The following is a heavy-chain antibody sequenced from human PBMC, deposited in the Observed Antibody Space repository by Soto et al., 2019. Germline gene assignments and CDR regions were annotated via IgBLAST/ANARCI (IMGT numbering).Heavy chain of an antibody. CDR3: ARMSVVPAALSDP. V-gene: IGHV5-51*01. CDR2: IYPGDSDT. J-gene: IGHJ5*02. CDR1: YW. D-gene: IGHD2-2*01. Sequence: YWIGWVRQMPGKGLEWMGIIYPGDSDTRYSPSFQGQVTISADKSISTAYLQWSSLKASDTAMYYCARMSVVPAALSDPWGQGTLVTVSS.